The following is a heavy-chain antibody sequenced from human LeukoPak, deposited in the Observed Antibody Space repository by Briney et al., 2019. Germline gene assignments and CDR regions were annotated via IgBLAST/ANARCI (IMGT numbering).Heavy chain of an antibody. Sequence: GGSLRLSCAASGFTFSSYAMSWVRQAPGKGLEWVSAISGSGGSTYYADSVKGRFTISRDNSENTLYLQMNSLRAEDTAVYYCAKVPHYDFWSGLDYWGQGTLVTVSS. CDR2: ISGSGGST. J-gene: IGHJ4*02. V-gene: IGHV3-23*01. CDR3: AKVPHYDFWSGLDY. D-gene: IGHD3-3*01. CDR1: GFTFSSYA.